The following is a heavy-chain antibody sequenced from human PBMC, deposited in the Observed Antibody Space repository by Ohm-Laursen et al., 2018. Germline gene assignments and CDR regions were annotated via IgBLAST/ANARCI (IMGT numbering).Heavy chain of an antibody. CDR1: GITFSYYT. CDR3: ARGPKDSSGYYFGRSN. CDR2: ISSSSSYI. Sequence: SLRLSCTASGITFSYYTMNWVRQAPGKGLEWVSSISSSSSYIYYADSVKGRFTISRDNAKNSLYLQMSSLRAEDTAVYYCARGPKDSSGYYFGRSNWGQGTLVTVSS. V-gene: IGHV3-21*01. D-gene: IGHD3-22*01. J-gene: IGHJ4*02.